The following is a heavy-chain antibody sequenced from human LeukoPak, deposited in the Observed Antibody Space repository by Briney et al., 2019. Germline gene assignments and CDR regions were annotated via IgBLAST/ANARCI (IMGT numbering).Heavy chain of an antibody. CDR1: GYTFTGYY. V-gene: IGHV1-2*02. J-gene: IGHJ5*02. D-gene: IGHD1-26*01. CDR3: ARDGARWELVQWFDP. Sequence: GASVKVSCKASGYTFTGYYMDWVRQPPGQGLEGMGWINPNSGGTNYAQKCQGRVTMTRDMSIITAYMELSRLRSDDTAVYYCARDGARWELVQWFDPWGQGTLVTVSS. CDR2: INPNSGGT.